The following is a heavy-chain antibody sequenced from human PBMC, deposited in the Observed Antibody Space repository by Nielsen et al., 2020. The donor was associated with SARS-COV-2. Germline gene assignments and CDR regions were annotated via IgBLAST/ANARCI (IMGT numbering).Heavy chain of an antibody. CDR2: ITPDGITT. Sequence: GGSLRLSCAASGFTFNTYAMNWVRQAPGKGLEWVAAITPDGITTFYADSGKGRFTISRDNSKNTLFLQMNSLRAEDTAVYYCTKRGLCSSANCYRHFDSWGLGTLVTVSS. V-gene: IGHV3-23*01. CDR1: GFTFNTYA. CDR3: TKRGLCSSANCYRHFDS. J-gene: IGHJ4*02. D-gene: IGHD2-2*01.